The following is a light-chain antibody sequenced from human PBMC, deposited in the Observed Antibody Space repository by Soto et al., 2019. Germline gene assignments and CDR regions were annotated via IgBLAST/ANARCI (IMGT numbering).Light chain of an antibody. CDR2: GAS. CDR1: QSVSSN. CDR3: QQYKNWPRT. Sequence: ITHSPSSLSASVLYRVTTTCRASQSVSSNLAWYQQKPGQAPRLLIYGASTRATGIPARFSGSGSGTEFTLTISSLQSEDFAIYYCQQYKNWPRTFGQGTKVDIK. J-gene: IGKJ1*01. V-gene: IGKV3-15*01.